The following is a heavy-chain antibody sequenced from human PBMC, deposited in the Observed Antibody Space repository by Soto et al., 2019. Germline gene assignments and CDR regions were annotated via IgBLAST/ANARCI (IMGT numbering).Heavy chain of an antibody. CDR3: AIEVSGSYRFDF. J-gene: IGHJ4*02. V-gene: IGHV1-8*02. Sequence: QVQLVQSGAEVKKPGASVKVSCKASGYTFTSYDINWVRQATGQGHEWMGWMNPNSGTTGYAQKFQGRVTMTRNTSIATAYMELSSLRSEATAVYSCAIEVSGSYRFDFLGEGALVTVSS. CDR2: MNPNSGTT. D-gene: IGHD1-26*01. CDR1: GYTFTSYD.